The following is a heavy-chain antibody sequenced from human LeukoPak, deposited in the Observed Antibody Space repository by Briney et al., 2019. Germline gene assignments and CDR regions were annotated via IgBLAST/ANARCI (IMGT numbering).Heavy chain of an antibody. CDR2: ISTYSGNT. Sequence: ASVNVSFKSSGYAFISHGITWVRQAPGQGLEWMGWISTYSGNTHYAQKFQGRVTLSKDTSTTTAYLELRSLGSDDTAVYYCARDLAVLGVVFTSYMDVWGKGTPVTVSS. D-gene: IGHD3-3*01. V-gene: IGHV1-18*01. CDR3: ARDLAVLGVVFTSYMDV. J-gene: IGHJ6*03. CDR1: GYAFISHG.